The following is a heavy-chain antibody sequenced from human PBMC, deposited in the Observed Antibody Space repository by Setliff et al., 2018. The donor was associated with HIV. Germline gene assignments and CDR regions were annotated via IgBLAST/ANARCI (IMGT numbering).Heavy chain of an antibody. V-gene: IGHV3-21*01. D-gene: IGHD1-20*01. CDR1: GFTFSSYN. J-gene: IGHJ4*02. Sequence: LRLSCAASGFTFSSYNMNWVRQAPGKGLEWVSSISSSSSYIYYADSLKGRFTISRDNARNSLYLQMNSLRAEDTALYYCAKSADLDTWYNYFDSWGQGTLVTVSS. CDR3: AKSADLDTWYNYFDS. CDR2: ISSSSSYI.